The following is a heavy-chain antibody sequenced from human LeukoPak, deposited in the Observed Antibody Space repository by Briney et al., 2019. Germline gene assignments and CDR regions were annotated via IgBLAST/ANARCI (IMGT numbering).Heavy chain of an antibody. CDR2: SDYSGNT. V-gene: IGHV4-59*08. CDR1: RGSISNYY. D-gene: IGHD2-8*01. CDR3: ARLNGGG. J-gene: IGHJ4*02. Sequence: PSETLSLTCTGSRGSISNYYWSWIRQPPGKGLEWIGFSDYSGNTNYNPSLKSRVTISLDTSKDQIALKLSCVTAADTAVYYCARLNGGGWGQGTL.